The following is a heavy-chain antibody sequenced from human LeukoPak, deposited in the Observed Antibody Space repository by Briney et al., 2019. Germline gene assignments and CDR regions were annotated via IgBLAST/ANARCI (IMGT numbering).Heavy chain of an antibody. J-gene: IGHJ4*02. CDR3: ARESGSSGWYEAFDY. V-gene: IGHV3-21*01. Sequence: PGGSLRLSCAASGFTFSTYSMNWVRQAPGKGLEWVSSIGGSSSSKYYADSVKGRFTISRDNAKNSLYLQMNSLRAEDTAVYYCARESGSSGWYEAFDYWGQGTLVTVSS. D-gene: IGHD6-19*01. CDR1: GFTFSTYS. CDR2: IGGSSSSK.